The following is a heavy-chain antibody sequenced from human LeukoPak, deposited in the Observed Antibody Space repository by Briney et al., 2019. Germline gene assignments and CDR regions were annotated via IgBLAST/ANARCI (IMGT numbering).Heavy chain of an antibody. CDR3: ARTRGTIYYFDF. V-gene: IGHV4-30-2*01. J-gene: IGHJ4*02. D-gene: IGHD1-26*01. CDR2: IYHSGST. CDR1: GDSISSGAYF. Sequence: PSQTLSLTCTVSGDSISSGAYFWSWIRQPPGKGLEWIGCIYHSGSTYNNPSLKSRLSMSVDRSNDQFFLNLTSVTAADTAVYYCARTRGTIYYFDFWGQGALVTVSS.